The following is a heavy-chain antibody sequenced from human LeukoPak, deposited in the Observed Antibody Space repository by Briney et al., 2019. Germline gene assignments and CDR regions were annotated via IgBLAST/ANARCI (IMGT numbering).Heavy chain of an antibody. J-gene: IGHJ4*02. CDR3: ARDGDYGSGSYYRGFFDY. Sequence: GASVTVSCKASGYTFTAYYMHWVRQAPGQGLEWMGWIHPNSGCTNYAQRFKGRVTMTRDTSISTAYMELSRLRSDDTAVYYCARDGDYGSGSYYRGFFDYWGQGTQVTVSS. V-gene: IGHV1-2*02. CDR2: IHPNSGCT. CDR1: GYTFTAYY. D-gene: IGHD3-10*01.